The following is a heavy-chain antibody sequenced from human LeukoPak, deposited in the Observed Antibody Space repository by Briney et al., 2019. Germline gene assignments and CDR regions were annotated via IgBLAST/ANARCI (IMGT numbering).Heavy chain of an antibody. V-gene: IGHV1-69*06. CDR1: GGTFSSYA. J-gene: IGHJ5*02. CDR2: IIPIFGTA. Sequence: SVKVSCKASGGTFSSYAISWVRQAPGQGLEWMGGIIPIFGTANYAQKFQGRVTITADKSTSTAYMELSSLRSEDTAVYYCARWAVTTPNWFDPWGQGTLVTVSS. D-gene: IGHD4-11*01. CDR3: ARWAVTTPNWFDP.